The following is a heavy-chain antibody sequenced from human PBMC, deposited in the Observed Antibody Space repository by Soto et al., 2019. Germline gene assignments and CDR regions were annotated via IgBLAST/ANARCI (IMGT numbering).Heavy chain of an antibody. Sequence: SVKVSCKASGYTFSGFYMHWVRQAPGQGLEWIGWIVVGSGNTNYAQNFQERVTITRDMSTSTAYFDVSRLRSEDTAVYYCAADPYYYDSSDYYSFDQWGQGTLVTVSS. V-gene: IGHV1-58*02. J-gene: IGHJ4*02. CDR2: IVVGSGNT. CDR3: AADPYYYDSSDYYSFDQ. CDR1: GYTFSGFY. D-gene: IGHD3-22*01.